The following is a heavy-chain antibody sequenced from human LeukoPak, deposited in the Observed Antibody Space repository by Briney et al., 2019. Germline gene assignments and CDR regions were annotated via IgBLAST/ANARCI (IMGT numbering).Heavy chain of an antibody. CDR3: AKGGGDYGPARPFDY. D-gene: IGHD4-17*01. Sequence: GESLRLSCAASGFTFSGSAMSWVRQAPGKGLEWVSAISGNGAATFYADSVKGRFTISRDNSKNALYLQMNSLRAEDTAVYYCAKGGGDYGPARPFDYWGQGTLVTVSS. CDR1: GFTFSGSA. J-gene: IGHJ4*02. V-gene: IGHV3-23*01. CDR2: ISGNGAAT.